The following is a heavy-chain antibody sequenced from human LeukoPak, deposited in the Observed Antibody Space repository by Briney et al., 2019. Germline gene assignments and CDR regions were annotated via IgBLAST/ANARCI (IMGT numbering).Heavy chain of an antibody. CDR1: GFTFSGSA. D-gene: IGHD3-16*01. Sequence: GGSLRLSCAASGFTFSGSAMHWVRQASGKGLEWVGRIRSKANSYATAYAASVKGRFTISRDDSKNTAYLQMNSLKTEDTAMYYCTRPPGDGNWFDPWGQGTLVTVSS. J-gene: IGHJ5*02. CDR3: TRPPGDGNWFDP. CDR2: IRSKANSYAT. V-gene: IGHV3-73*01.